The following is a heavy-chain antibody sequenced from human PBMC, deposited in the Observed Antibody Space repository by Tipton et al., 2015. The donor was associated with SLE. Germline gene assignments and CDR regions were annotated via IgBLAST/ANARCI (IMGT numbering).Heavy chain of an antibody. V-gene: IGHV4-31*03. D-gene: IGHD6-6*01. Sequence: TLSLTCTVSGGSISSSSYYWGWIRQPPGKGLEWIGYIYYSGSTYYNPSLKSRVTISVDTSKNQFSLKLSSVTAADTAVYYCATASSSQAYYFDYWGQGTLVTVSS. CDR1: GGSISSSSYY. J-gene: IGHJ4*02. CDR3: ATASSSQAYYFDY. CDR2: IYYSGST.